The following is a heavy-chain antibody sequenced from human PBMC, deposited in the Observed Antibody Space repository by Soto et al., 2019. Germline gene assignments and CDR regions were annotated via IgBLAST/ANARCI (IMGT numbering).Heavy chain of an antibody. CDR2: ISGSGGST. CDR1: GFTFSSYA. Sequence: EVQLLESGGGLVQPGGSLRLSCAASGFTFSSYAMSWVRQAPGKGLEWVSAISGSGGSTYYADSVKGRFTISRDNSKNTLYLQMNSLRAEDTAVYYCASAQLGGDSSGYYSNSGYWGQGTLVTVSS. CDR3: ASAQLGGDSSGYYSNSGY. D-gene: IGHD3-22*01. J-gene: IGHJ4*02. V-gene: IGHV3-23*01.